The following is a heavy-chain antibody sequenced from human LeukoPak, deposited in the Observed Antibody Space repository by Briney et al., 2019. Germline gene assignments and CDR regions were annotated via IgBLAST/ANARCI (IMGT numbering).Heavy chain of an antibody. V-gene: IGHV4-30-4*01. Sequence: PSQTLSLTCTVSGGSISSGDYYWSWIRQPPGKGLEWIGYIYYSGSTYYNPSLKSRVTIPVDTSKNQFSLKLSSVTAADTAVYYCARGIFYDSSGYSTYYFDYWGQGTLVTVSS. CDR1: GGSISSGDYY. CDR2: IYYSGST. CDR3: ARGIFYDSSGYSTYYFDY. D-gene: IGHD3-22*01. J-gene: IGHJ4*02.